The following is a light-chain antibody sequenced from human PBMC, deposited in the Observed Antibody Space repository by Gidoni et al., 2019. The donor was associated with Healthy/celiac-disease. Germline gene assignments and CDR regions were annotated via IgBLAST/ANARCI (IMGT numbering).Light chain of an antibody. Sequence: QSVFTQPPSLSAAPGQKVTISCSGSSSNMGNNYVSWYQQLPGTAPKLLIYDNNKRPSGIPDRFSGSKSGTSATLGITGLQTGDEADYYCGTWDSSLSASVFGGGTKLTVL. CDR1: SSNMGNNY. J-gene: IGLJ2*01. V-gene: IGLV1-51*01. CDR3: GTWDSSLSASV. CDR2: DNN.